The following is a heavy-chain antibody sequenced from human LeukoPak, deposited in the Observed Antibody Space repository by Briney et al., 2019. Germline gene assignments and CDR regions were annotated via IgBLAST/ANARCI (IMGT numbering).Heavy chain of an antibody. J-gene: IGHJ3*02. CDR1: GYTFTGYY. CDR3: ARDHVLLWFGELLAFDI. CDR2: INPNSGGT. Sequence: ASVKVSCKASGYTFTGYYMHWVRQAPGQGLEWMGRINPNSGGTNYAQKFQGRVTMTRDTSISTAYMELSRLRSDDTAVYYCARDHVLLWFGELLAFDIWGQGTMVTVSP. D-gene: IGHD3-10*01. V-gene: IGHV1-2*06.